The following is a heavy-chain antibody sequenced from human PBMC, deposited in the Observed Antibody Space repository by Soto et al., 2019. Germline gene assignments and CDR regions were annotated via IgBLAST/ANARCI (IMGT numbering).Heavy chain of an antibody. Sequence: EASVKVSCKASGGTFSSYTISWVRQAPGQGLEWMGRIISILGIANYAQKFQGRVTITADKSTSTAYMQLNSVTPEDTAVYYCARHLVRAARLPQGNHYYSYGMDVWGQGTTVTVSS. D-gene: IGHD6-6*01. CDR2: IISILGIA. CDR3: ARHLVRAARLPQGNHYYSYGMDV. CDR1: GGTFSSYT. V-gene: IGHV1-69*02. J-gene: IGHJ6*02.